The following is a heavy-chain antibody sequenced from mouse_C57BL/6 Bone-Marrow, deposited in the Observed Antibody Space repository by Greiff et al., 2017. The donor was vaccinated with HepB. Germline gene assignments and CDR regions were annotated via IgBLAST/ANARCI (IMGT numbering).Heavy chain of an antibody. Sequence: VQLQQSGAELARPGASVKLSCKASGYTFTSYGISWVKQRTGKGLEWIGEIYPRSGNTYYNEKFKGKATLTADKSSSKAYMELRSLTSEDSAVYFCARGVEYYFDYWGQGTTLTVSS. CDR2: IYPRSGNT. CDR1: GYTFTSYG. CDR3: ARGVEYYFDY. V-gene: IGHV1-81*01. J-gene: IGHJ2*01. D-gene: IGHD1-1*02.